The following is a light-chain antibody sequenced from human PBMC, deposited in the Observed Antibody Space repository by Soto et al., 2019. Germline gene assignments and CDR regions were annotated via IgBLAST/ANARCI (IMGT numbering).Light chain of an antibody. CDR2: KAS. J-gene: IGKJ1*01. Sequence: DIQLTQSPSTLSASVGDRVTIPCRASQTIDKWLAWYQQKPGKAPKLLIYKASTLKSGVPSRFSGSGSGTDFTLTISSLQPEDFATYYCQQSYSTPTFGQGTKVDI. CDR3: QQSYSTPT. CDR1: QTIDKW. V-gene: IGKV1-5*03.